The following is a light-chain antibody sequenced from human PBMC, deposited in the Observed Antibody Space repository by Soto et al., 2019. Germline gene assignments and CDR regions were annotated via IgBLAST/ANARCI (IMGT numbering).Light chain of an antibody. V-gene: IGLV2-18*02. Sequence: QSVLTQPPSVSGSPRQSVAISCTGTSSDVGSYNRVSWYQQPPGTAPKVMIYEVSNRPSGVPDRFSGSKSGNTASLTISGLQAEDEADYYCSSYTSSSTYVFGSGTKVTDL. CDR1: SSDVGSYNR. CDR3: SSYTSSSTYV. J-gene: IGLJ1*01. CDR2: EVS.